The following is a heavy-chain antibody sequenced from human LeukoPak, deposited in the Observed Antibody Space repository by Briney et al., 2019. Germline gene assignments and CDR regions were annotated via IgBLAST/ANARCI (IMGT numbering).Heavy chain of an antibody. CDR3: AKVADARGAFDY. Sequence: GGSLRLSCAASGFTFSSSAMSWVRQAPGKGLEWVSSISGSGGGTFYADSVKGRFTISRDKSKNTLYLQMDSLRAEDTAVYYCAKVADARGAFDYWGQGTLVTVSS. V-gene: IGHV3-23*01. CDR2: ISGSGGGT. CDR1: GFTFSSSA. J-gene: IGHJ4*02.